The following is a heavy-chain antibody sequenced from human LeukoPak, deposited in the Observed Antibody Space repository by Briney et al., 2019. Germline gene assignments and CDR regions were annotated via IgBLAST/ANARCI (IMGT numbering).Heavy chain of an antibody. CDR1: GYTFTSYY. CDR3: ARDKYSSGWYVPSVYFDY. Sequence: ASVKVSCKASGYTFTSYYMHWVRQAPGQGLEWMGIINPSGGSTSYAQKFQGRVTMTRDTSISTAYMELSRLRSDETAVYYCARDKYSSGWYVPSVYFDYWGQGTLVTVSS. D-gene: IGHD6-19*01. V-gene: IGHV1-46*01. J-gene: IGHJ4*02. CDR2: INPSGGST.